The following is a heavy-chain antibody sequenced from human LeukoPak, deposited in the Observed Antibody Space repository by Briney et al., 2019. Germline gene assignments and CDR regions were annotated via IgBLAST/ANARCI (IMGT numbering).Heavy chain of an antibody. CDR2: INPNSGGT. CDR3: ARGRMGLTNIVVVRDSGAFDY. D-gene: IGHD2-2*01. Sequence: ASVKVSCKASGYTFTGYYMHWVRQAPGQGLEWMGWINPNSGGTNYARKFQGRVTMTRDTSISTAYMVLSRLRSDDTAVYYCARGRMGLTNIVVVRDSGAFDYWGQGTLVTVSS. V-gene: IGHV1-2*02. J-gene: IGHJ4*02. CDR1: GYTFTGYY.